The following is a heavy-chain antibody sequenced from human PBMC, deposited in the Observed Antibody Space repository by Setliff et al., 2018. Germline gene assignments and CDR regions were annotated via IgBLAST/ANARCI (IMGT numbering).Heavy chain of an antibody. V-gene: IGHV4-4*02. CDR2: IYHSGST. CDR1: GGSISSSNW. J-gene: IGHJ4*02. Sequence: TLSLTCAVSGGSISSSNWWSWVRQPPGKGLEWIGEIYHSGSTNYNPSLKSRVTISVDKSKNQFSLKLSSVTAADTAVYYCARDLGLWFGELLLDYWGQGTLVTVSS. CDR3: ARDLGLWFGELLLDY. D-gene: IGHD3-10*01.